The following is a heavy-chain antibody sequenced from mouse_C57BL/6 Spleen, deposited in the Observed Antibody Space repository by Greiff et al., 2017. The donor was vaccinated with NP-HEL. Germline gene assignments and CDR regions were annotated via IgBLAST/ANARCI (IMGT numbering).Heavy chain of an antibody. CDR3: ASRATGTDYWYFDV. CDR2: SYPGDGDT. V-gene: IGHV1-82*01. CDR1: GYAFSSSW. D-gene: IGHD4-1*02. Sequence: VQLQQSGPELVKPGASVKISCKASGYAFSSSWMNWVKQRPGKGREWIGRSYPGDGDTNYNGKFKGKATLTADKSSSTAYMQLSSLTSEDSAVYFCASRATGTDYWYFDVWGTGTTVTVSS. J-gene: IGHJ1*03.